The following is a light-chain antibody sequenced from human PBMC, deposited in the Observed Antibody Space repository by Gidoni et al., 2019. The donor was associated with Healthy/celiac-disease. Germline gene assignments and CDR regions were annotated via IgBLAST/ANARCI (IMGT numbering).Light chain of an antibody. Sequence: DFQMLHYPPSLSASVGDRVTSTCRAGQSISNYLYWYQQKPGKAPKPLIYAASSLQSGVPSRFIGSGSGRDVTITKSSLQPEDFATYYCQQSYITPSLTFGGGTKVEIK. V-gene: IGKV1-39*01. J-gene: IGKJ4*01. CDR1: QSISNY. CDR2: AAS. CDR3: QQSYITPSLT.